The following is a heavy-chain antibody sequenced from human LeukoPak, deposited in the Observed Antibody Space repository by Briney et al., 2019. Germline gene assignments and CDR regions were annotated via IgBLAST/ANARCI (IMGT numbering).Heavy chain of an antibody. CDR2: INHSGST. Sequence: SETLSLTCAVYGGSFSGYYWSWIRQPPGKGLEWIGEINHSGSTNYNPSLKSRVTISVDTSKSQFSLKLSSVTAADTAVYYCARLGYSGYWGRDYWGQGTLVTVST. J-gene: IGHJ4*02. CDR1: GGSFSGYY. D-gene: IGHD5-12*01. CDR3: ARLGYSGYWGRDY. V-gene: IGHV4-34*01.